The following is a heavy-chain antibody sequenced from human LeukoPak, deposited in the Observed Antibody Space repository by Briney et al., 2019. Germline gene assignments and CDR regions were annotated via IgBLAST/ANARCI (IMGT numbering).Heavy chain of an antibody. J-gene: IGHJ4*02. D-gene: IGHD2-15*01. CDR2: LYSDGSI. CDR3: ARGYCSGGSCFSFDY. CDR1: GFTVSSNY. Sequence: GGSLRLSCAASGFTVSSNYMSWVRQAPGKGLEWVSVLYSDGSIYYADSVKGRFTISRDNSKNTLYLQMNSLRAEDTAAYYCARGYCSGGSCFSFDYWGQGTLVTVSS. V-gene: IGHV3-53*01.